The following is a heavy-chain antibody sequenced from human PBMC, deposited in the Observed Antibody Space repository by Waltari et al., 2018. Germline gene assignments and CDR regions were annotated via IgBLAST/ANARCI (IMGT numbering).Heavy chain of an antibody. D-gene: IGHD4-17*01. Sequence: VQLLESGGGVVQPGGSLRLSCAASGFIFSSHGMHWVRQIPGKGLGWVAFIRFDGKKIFDADSVRGRFTISRDNSNNIVFLQMNSLRPEDSGVYYCAKDGDYSLTEYDAFDVWGQGTVVTVSP. CDR1: GFIFSSHG. CDR3: AKDGDYSLTEYDAFDV. CDR2: IRFDGKKI. V-gene: IGHV3-30*02. J-gene: IGHJ3*01.